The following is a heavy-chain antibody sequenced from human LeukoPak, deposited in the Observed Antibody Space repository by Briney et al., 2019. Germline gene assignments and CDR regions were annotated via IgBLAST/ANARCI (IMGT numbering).Heavy chain of an antibody. CDR1: GFAFSDYY. CDR3: EGRSTTDAFDI. D-gene: IGHD1-1*01. CDR2: ISSSGSTI. Sequence: PGGSLRLSCAASGFAFSDYYMSWIRQAPGKGLEWVSYISSSGSTIYYADSVKGRFTISRDNAKNSLYLQMNSLRAEDTAVYYCEGRSTTDAFDIWGQGTMVTVSS. J-gene: IGHJ3*02. V-gene: IGHV3-11*04.